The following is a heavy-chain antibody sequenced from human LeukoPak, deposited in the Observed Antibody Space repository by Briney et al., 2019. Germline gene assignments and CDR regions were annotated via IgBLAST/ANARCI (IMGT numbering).Heavy chain of an antibody. D-gene: IGHD3-22*01. CDR3: ATDRIAYYYDLRAFDI. J-gene: IGHJ3*02. CDR1: GYTLTELS. Sequence: ASVKVSCKVSGYTLTELSMHWVRQAPGKGLEWMGGFDPEDGETIYAQKFQGRVTMTEDTSTYTAYMELSSLRSEDTAVYYCATDRIAYYYDLRAFDIWGQGTMVTVSS. CDR2: FDPEDGET. V-gene: IGHV1-24*01.